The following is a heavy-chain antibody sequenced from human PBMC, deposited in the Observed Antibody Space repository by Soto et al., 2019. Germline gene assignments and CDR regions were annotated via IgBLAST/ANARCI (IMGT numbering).Heavy chain of an antibody. Sequence: EVQLLESGGGLVQPGGSLRLSCAASGFTFSSYAMSWVRQAPGKGLEWVSAISGSGGSTYYADSVKGRFTISRDNSKNTLYLQMNRLRAEDKAVYYCAKDIVVVPAAHMDVWGKGTTVTVSS. V-gene: IGHV3-23*01. CDR1: GFTFSSYA. D-gene: IGHD2-2*01. CDR3: AKDIVVVPAAHMDV. CDR2: ISGSGGST. J-gene: IGHJ6*03.